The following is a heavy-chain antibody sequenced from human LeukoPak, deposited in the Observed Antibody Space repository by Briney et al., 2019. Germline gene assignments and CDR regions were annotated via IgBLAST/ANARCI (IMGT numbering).Heavy chain of an antibody. D-gene: IGHD3-22*01. CDR1: GFTFSTYW. Sequence: GGSLRLSCAASGFTFSTYWMNWARQAPGKGLEWVASINPSGSVKYYVNSVKGRFTISRDNAKNSLYLQMSNLRAEDTAVYYCATYFHDPYYFDYWGQGTLVTVSS. CDR3: ATYFHDPYYFDY. J-gene: IGHJ4*02. V-gene: IGHV3-7*03. CDR2: INPSGSVK.